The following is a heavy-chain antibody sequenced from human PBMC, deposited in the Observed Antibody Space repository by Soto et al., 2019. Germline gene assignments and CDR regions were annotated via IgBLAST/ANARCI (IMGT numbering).Heavy chain of an antibody. V-gene: IGHV4-59*01. CDR3: AAPPRY. J-gene: IGHJ4*02. CDR2: IYDSGST. Sequence: QVQLQESGPGLVKPSETLSLTCTVSGGSISSYYWSWIRQPPGKGLEWIGYIYDSGSTNYNPSLKSRVTISVDTSKNQFSLKLTSVTAADTAVSYCAAPPRYWGQGTLVTVSS. D-gene: IGHD6-6*01. CDR1: GGSISSYY.